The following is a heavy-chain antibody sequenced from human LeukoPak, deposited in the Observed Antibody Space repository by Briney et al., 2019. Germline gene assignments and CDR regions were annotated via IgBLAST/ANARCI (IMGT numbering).Heavy chain of an antibody. CDR1: RFTFSRYV. CDR3: GKDMSVCGSLGFDY. V-gene: IGHV3-30*18. CDR2: ISYDGRNK. J-gene: IGHJ4*02. Sequence: GGALRLSCAASRFTFSRYVMHWVRQAPAKGLEGVAVISYDGRNKYYADSLKGRSTISRHNSKNTLYLQINSLGDEETAVYYCGKDMSVCGSLGFDYWGQGNLVTVSS. D-gene: IGHD3-16*01.